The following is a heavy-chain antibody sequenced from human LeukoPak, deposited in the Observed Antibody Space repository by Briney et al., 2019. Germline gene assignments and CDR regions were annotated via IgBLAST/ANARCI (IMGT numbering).Heavy chain of an antibody. CDR2: IYYSGST. CDR1: GGSISSSSYY. Sequence: PSETLSLTCTVSGGSISSSSYYWGWIRQPPGKGLGWIGSIYYSGSTYYNPSLKSRVTISVDTSKNQFSLKLSSVTAADTAVYYCARLDIVVVPAAIGYWGQGTLVTVSS. V-gene: IGHV4-39*01. D-gene: IGHD2-2*01. CDR3: ARLDIVVVPAAIGY. J-gene: IGHJ4*02.